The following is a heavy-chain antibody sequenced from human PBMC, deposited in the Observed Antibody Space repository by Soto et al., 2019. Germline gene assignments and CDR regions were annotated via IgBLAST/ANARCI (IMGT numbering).Heavy chain of an antibody. J-gene: IGHJ4*02. Sequence: EVQLVESGGGLVKPGGSLRLSCAASGFTFSSYSMNWVRQAPGKGLEWVSSISSSSSYIYYADSVKGRFNISRDNVKNSLYLQVNSLRAEDTAVYYCARDQPGYSYVYGLGYWGQATRVSVSS. CDR1: GFTFSSYS. CDR2: ISSSSSYI. V-gene: IGHV3-21*01. D-gene: IGHD5-18*01. CDR3: ARDQPGYSYVYGLGY.